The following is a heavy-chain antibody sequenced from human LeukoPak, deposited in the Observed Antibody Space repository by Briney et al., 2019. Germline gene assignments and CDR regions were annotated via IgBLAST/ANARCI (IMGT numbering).Heavy chain of an antibody. Sequence: PSETLSLICAVSGGSISSGGYSWSWIRQPPGKGLEWIGYIYHSGSTYYNPSLKSRVTISVDRSKNQFSLKLSSVTAADTAVYYCARSPDPWQQLDYWGQGTLVTVSS. CDR3: ARSPDPWQQLDY. D-gene: IGHD6-13*01. CDR1: GGSISSGGYS. J-gene: IGHJ4*02. V-gene: IGHV4-30-2*01. CDR2: IYHSGST.